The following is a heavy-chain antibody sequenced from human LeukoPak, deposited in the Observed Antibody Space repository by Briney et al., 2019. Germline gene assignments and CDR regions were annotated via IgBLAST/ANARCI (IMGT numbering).Heavy chain of an antibody. CDR3: AKGLRGYRNFDY. CDR1: GFTFSSYW. J-gene: IGHJ4*02. CDR2: IKQDGSEK. Sequence: QPGGSLRLSCAASGFTFSSYWMSWVRQAPGKGLEWVANIKQDGSEKYYVDSVKGRFTISRDNSKNTLYLQMNSLRAEDTAVYYCAKGLRGYRNFDYWGQGTLVTVSS. V-gene: IGHV3-7*03. D-gene: IGHD5-12*01.